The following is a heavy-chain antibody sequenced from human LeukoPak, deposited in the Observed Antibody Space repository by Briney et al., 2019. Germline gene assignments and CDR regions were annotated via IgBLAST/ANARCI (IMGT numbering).Heavy chain of an antibody. V-gene: IGHV4-34*01. CDR3: ARGYSSSWFANYFDY. Sequence: PSETLSLTCAVYGGSFSGYYWSWIRQPPGKGLEWIGEINHSGSTNYNPSLKSRVTISVDTSKNQFSLKLSSVTAVDTAVYYCARGYSSSWFANYFDYWGQGNLVTVSS. CDR1: GGSFSGYY. J-gene: IGHJ4*02. CDR2: INHSGST. D-gene: IGHD6-13*01.